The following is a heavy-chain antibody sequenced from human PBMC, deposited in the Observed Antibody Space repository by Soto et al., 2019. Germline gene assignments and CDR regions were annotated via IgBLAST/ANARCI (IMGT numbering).Heavy chain of an antibody. CDR1: GFTFSGYS. D-gene: IGHD1-26*01. Sequence: VQLVESGGGVVQPGRSLRLSCAASGFTFSGYSMNWVRQAPGKGLEWVSYISSLSSPRYYAESVEGRFIISRDNAKNSLYLQMNSLRDEDTAVYFCAREDILGARSFDYWGQGALVTVSS. CDR3: AREDILGARSFDY. J-gene: IGHJ4*02. CDR2: ISSLSSPR. V-gene: IGHV3-48*02.